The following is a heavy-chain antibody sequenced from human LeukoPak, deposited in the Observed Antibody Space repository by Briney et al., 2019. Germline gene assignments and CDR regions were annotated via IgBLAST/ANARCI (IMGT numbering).Heavy chain of an antibody. CDR1: GYTFTSYY. CDR3: AKLTSGWSGYSYGYSYGMDV. CDR2: INPSGGST. Sequence: ASVKVSCKASGYTFTSYYMHWVRQAPGQGLEWMGIINPSGGSTSYAQKFQGRVTMTRDTSTSTVYMELSSLRSEDTAVYYCAKLTSGWSGYSYGYSYGMDVWGQGTTVTVSS. J-gene: IGHJ6*02. D-gene: IGHD5-18*01. V-gene: IGHV1-46*01.